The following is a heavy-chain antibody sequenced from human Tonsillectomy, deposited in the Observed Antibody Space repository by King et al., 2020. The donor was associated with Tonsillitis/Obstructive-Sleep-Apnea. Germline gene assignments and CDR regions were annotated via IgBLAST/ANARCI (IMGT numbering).Heavy chain of an antibody. Sequence: VQLVESGGGVVQPGRSLRLSCAASGFTFSSYAMHWVRQAPGKGLEWVAVISYDGSNKYYADSVKGRFTISRDNSKNTLYLQMNSLRAEDTAVYYCARAPGNDFWSGRGYWGQGTLVTVSS. CDR2: ISYDGSNK. CDR1: GFTFSSYA. D-gene: IGHD3-3*01. J-gene: IGHJ4*02. V-gene: IGHV3-30*04. CDR3: ARAPGNDFWSGRGY.